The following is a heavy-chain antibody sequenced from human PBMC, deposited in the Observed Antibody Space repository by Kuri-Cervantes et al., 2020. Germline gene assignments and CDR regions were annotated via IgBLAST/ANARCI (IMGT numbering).Heavy chain of an antibody. CDR1: GGTFSSYA. D-gene: IGHD3-10*01. CDR2: IIPIFGTA. J-gene: IGHJ4*02. CDR3: ARARSGAIPGRGIMYFDY. Sequence: GGSLRLSCKASGGTFSSYAISWVRQAPGQGLEWMGGIIPIFGTANYAQKFQGRVTMTRDTSTSTVYMELSSLRSEDTAVYYCARARSGAIPGRGIMYFDYWGQGTLVTVSS. V-gene: IGHV1-69*05.